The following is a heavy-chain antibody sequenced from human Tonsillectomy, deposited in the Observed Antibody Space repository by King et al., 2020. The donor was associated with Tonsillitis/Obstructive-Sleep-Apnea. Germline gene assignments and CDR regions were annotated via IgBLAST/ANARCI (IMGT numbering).Heavy chain of an antibody. CDR1: GGTFSRYA. Sequence: QLVQSGAEVKRPGSSLNVSCKASGGTFSRYAISWVRQAPGQGLEWMGGIIPLFGTRNYAQKFQGRITFTADESTYTAYMELSSLRPEDTAVYYCARPSDLNWDKLDQWGQGTLVTVSS. J-gene: IGHJ4*02. V-gene: IGHV1-69*13. CDR3: ARPSDLNWDKLDQ. CDR2: IIPLFGTR. D-gene: IGHD1-26*01.